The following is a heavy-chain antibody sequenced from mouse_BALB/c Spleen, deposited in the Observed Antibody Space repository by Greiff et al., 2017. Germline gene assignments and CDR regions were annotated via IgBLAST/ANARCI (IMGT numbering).Heavy chain of an antibody. Sequence: EVHLVESGGDLVKPGGSLKLSCAASGFTFSSYGMSWVRQTPDKRLEWVATISSGGSYTYYPDSVKGRFTISRDNAKNTLYLQMSSRKSEDTAMYYCARQTMITTWDYWGQGTTLTVSS. CDR3: ARQTMITTWDY. J-gene: IGHJ2*01. V-gene: IGHV5-6*01. D-gene: IGHD2-4*01. CDR2: ISSGGSYT. CDR1: GFTFSSYG.